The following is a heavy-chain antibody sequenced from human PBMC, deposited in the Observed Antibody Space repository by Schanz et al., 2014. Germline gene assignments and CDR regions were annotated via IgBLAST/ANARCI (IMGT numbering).Heavy chain of an antibody. CDR2: FNDGGVNK. D-gene: IGHD5-12*01. CDR3: ARKVVATIGGYYDN. J-gene: IGHJ4*02. Sequence: EVHLLESGGGLVEPGGSLRLSCATSGFSLDIFAVSWVRQAPGKGLEWVSSFNDGGVNKYYADSVKGRFTISSDNAKNSLYLEMNSLRAEDTAVYYCARKVVATIGGYYDNWGQGTLVIVSS. V-gene: IGHV3-23*01. CDR1: GFSLDIFA.